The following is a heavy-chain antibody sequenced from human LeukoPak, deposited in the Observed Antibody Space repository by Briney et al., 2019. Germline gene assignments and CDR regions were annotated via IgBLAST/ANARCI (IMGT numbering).Heavy chain of an antibody. J-gene: IGHJ4*02. Sequence: GASVKVSCKASGYTFTSYGISWVRQAPGQGLEWMGWISAYNGNTNYAQKLQGRVTMTTDTSTSTAYTELRSLRSDDTAVYYCARHERYDSSGYPFDYWGQGTLVTVSS. CDR2: ISAYNGNT. V-gene: IGHV1-18*01. CDR3: ARHERYDSSGYPFDY. CDR1: GYTFTSYG. D-gene: IGHD3-22*01.